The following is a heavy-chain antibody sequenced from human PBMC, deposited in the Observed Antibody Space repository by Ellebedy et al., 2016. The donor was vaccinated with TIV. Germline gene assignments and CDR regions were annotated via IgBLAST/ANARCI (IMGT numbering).Heavy chain of an antibody. J-gene: IGHJ4*02. CDR2: IYYSGRT. Sequence: SETLSLXXAVSGDPITGSHWWRWVRQPPGTGLEWIVNIYYSGRTYYNPSLKSRVTISVDTSKNQFSLKLSSVTAADTAVYYCAKSYSSSWVDYWGQGTLVTVSS. D-gene: IGHD6-13*01. CDR1: GDPITGSHW. V-gene: IGHV4-4*02. CDR3: AKSYSSSWVDY.